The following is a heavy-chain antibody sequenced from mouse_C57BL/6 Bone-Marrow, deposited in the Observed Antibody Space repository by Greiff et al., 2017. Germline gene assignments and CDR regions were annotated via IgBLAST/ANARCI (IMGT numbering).Heavy chain of an antibody. CDR1: GFTFSSYA. J-gene: IGHJ2*01. CDR3: ARGGYDYSFDY. V-gene: IGHV5-4*03. D-gene: IGHD2-4*01. CDR2: ISDGGSYT. Sequence: DVMLVESGGGLVKPGGSLKLSCAASGFTFSSYAMSWVRQTPEKRLERVATISDGGSYTYYPDNVKGRFTISRDNAKNNLYLQMSHLKSEDTAMYYCARGGYDYSFDYWGQGTTLTVSS.